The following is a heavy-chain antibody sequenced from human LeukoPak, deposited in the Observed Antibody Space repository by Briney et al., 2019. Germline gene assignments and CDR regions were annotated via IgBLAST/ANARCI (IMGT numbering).Heavy chain of an antibody. Sequence: PSETLSLTCTVSGGSISSNYWNWIRQPPGKGLEWIGYISYRGSTSYNPSLKSRVTISVDTSKNQFSLKLSSVTAADTAVYYCARSDHGDYRPGYWGQGTLVTVSS. D-gene: IGHD4-17*01. CDR1: GGSISSNY. CDR3: ARSDHGDYRPGY. J-gene: IGHJ4*02. V-gene: IGHV4-59*08. CDR2: ISYRGST.